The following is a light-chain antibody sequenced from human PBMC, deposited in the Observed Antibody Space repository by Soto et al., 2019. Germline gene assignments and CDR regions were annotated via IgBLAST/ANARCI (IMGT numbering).Light chain of an antibody. CDR1: SSDVGGYNY. V-gene: IGLV2-8*01. CDR3: SSYAGSNNVV. Sequence: QSALTQPPSASGSPGQSVTISCTGTSSDVGGYNYVSWYQQHPGKAPKLMIYDVNKRPSGVPDRFSGSKSGNTASLTVSGLQAEDEAAYYCSSYAGSNNVVFGGGTQLTVL. J-gene: IGLJ2*01. CDR2: DVN.